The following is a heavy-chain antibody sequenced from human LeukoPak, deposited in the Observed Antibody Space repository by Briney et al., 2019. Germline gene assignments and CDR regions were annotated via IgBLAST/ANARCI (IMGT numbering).Heavy chain of an antibody. CDR2: MNPNSGNT. Sequence: ASVKVSCKASGYTFTSHDINWVRQATGQGLEWTGWMNPNSGNTGYAQKFQGRVTMTRNTSISTAYMELSSLISEDTAVYYCARDVAVAGGGANWFDPWGQGTLVTVSS. CDR1: GYTFTSHD. D-gene: IGHD6-19*01. V-gene: IGHV1-8*01. J-gene: IGHJ5*02. CDR3: ARDVAVAGGGANWFDP.